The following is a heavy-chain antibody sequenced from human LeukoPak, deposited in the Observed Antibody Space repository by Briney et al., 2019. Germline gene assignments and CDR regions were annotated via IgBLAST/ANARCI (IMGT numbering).Heavy chain of an antibody. J-gene: IGHJ4*02. V-gene: IGHV3-7*01. D-gene: IGHD1-26*01. CDR3: ARVIGGAIDH. CDR2: IAPDGSTQ. Sequence: GGSLRLSCGTSGLTFRLYSMTWVRKAQGKGLEWVANIAPDGSTQNYVDSLEGRFTISRDNPKNSLYLQMHSLRAEDAAVYYCARVIGGAIDHWGQGTLVTVSS. CDR1: GLTFRLYS.